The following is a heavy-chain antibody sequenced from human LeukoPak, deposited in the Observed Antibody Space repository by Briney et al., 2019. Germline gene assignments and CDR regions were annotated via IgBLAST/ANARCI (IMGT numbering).Heavy chain of an antibody. D-gene: IGHD3-16*01. CDR3: ATYTHWVAGDV. Sequence: GGSLRLSCAASGFNFRTYWMSWVRQAPGKGLEWVANIQQDGSEKDYVDSVKGRFTISRDNARNSLYLQMGSLRAEDTAVYYCATYTHWVAGDVWGQGTTVTVSS. V-gene: IGHV3-7*01. J-gene: IGHJ6*02. CDR2: IQQDGSEK. CDR1: GFNFRTYW.